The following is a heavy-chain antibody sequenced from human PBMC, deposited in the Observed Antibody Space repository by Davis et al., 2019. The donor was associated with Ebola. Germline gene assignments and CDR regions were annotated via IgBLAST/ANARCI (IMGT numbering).Heavy chain of an antibody. D-gene: IGHD6-19*01. CDR2: VYYSGST. V-gene: IGHV4-59*11. Sequence: SETLSLTCTVSGGSINYHYWSWIRQPPGKGLEWIGYVYYSGSTNSNPSLKSRVTISVDTSKNQFSLKLSSATAADTAMYYCAGAGYSSGWNFDYWGQGTLVTVSS. CDR3: AGAGYSSGWNFDY. CDR1: GGSINYHY. J-gene: IGHJ4*02.